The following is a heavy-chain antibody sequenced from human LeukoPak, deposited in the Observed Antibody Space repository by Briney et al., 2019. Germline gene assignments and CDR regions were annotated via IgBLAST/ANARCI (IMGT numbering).Heavy chain of an antibody. CDR2: IIPIFGTA. CDR3: ARDRGCYYGSGSCGAFDI. Sequence: GASVKVSCKASGGTFSSYAISWVRQAPGQGLEWMGGIIPIFGTANYAQKFQGRVTITADESTSTAYMELSSLRSEDTAVYYCARDRGCYYGSGSCGAFDIWGQGTMVTVSS. D-gene: IGHD3-10*01. J-gene: IGHJ3*02. V-gene: IGHV1-69*13. CDR1: GGTFSSYA.